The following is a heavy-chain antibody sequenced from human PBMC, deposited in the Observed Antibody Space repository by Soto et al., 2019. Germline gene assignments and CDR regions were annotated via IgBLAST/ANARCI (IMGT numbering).Heavy chain of an antibody. CDR2: INHSGST. J-gene: IGHJ4*02. CDR1: GGSFSGYY. Sequence: SETLSLTCAVYGGSFSGYYWSWIRQPPGKGLEWIGEINHSGSTNYNPSLKSRVTISVDTSKNQFSLKLSSVTAADTAVYYCARGFVGPFDYWGQGTLVTVS. CDR3: ARGFVGPFDY. V-gene: IGHV4-34*01. D-gene: IGHD2-15*01.